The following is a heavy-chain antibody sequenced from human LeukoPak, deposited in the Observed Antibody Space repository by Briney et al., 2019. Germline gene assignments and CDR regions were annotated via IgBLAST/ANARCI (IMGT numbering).Heavy chain of an antibody. CDR2: IWSDGSNR. J-gene: IGHJ4*02. Sequence: GGSLRLFCATSGFTFSHYGTHWVRQAPGGGLEWVAFIWSDGSNRFYADSVKGRFTISRDNSQKTVYLHMNILRAEDTALYYCAKDAERGFDYSNSLQYWGRGTLVTVSS. CDR1: GFTFSHYG. CDR3: AKDAERGFDYSNSLQY. V-gene: IGHV3-30*02. D-gene: IGHD4-11*01.